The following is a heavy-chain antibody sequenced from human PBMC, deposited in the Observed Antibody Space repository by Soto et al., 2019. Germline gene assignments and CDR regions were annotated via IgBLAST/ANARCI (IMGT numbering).Heavy chain of an antibody. CDR2: ISAYNGNT. Sequence: GASVKVSCKASGYTFTSYGISWVRQAPGQGLEWMGWISAYNGNTNYAQKLQGRVTMTTDTSTSTAYMELRSLRSDDTAVYYCAREGVVVPAAMSEKGYYYYGMAVWGQGTTVTVSS. J-gene: IGHJ6*02. CDR3: AREGVVVPAAMSEKGYYYYGMAV. D-gene: IGHD2-2*01. V-gene: IGHV1-18*01. CDR1: GYTFTSYG.